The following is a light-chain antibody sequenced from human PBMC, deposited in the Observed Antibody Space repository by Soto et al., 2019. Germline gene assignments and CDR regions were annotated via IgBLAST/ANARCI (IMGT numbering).Light chain of an antibody. CDR2: GAS. CDR1: QRVSSGY. CDR3: QQYGSSPST. V-gene: IGKV3-20*01. J-gene: IGKJ1*01. Sequence: EIVLTQSPATLSSFPGDRVTLSCRASQRVSSGYLAWYQQKPGQAPRLLIYGASSRATGIPDRFSGSGSGTDFTLTISRLEPEDFAVYYCQQYGSSPSTFGQGTKVDIK.